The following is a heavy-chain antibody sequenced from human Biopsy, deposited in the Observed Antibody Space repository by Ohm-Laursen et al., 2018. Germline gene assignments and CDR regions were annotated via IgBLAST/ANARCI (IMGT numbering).Heavy chain of an antibody. CDR1: GGSFPGHY. J-gene: IGHJ3*02. CDR2: ISYTGYT. CDR3: ARVEAGAYDALDI. V-gene: IGHV4-59*11. D-gene: IGHD6-19*01. Sequence: SETLSLTCTVSGGSFPGHYWSWIRQPPGKGLEWIGHISYTGYTSYNASLKSRVTISVDMSKSQFSLKLYSVTAADTAVYYCARVEAGAYDALDIWGQGTLVAVSA.